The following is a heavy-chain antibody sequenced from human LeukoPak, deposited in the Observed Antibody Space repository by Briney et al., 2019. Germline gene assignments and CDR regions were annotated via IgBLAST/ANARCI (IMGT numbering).Heavy chain of an antibody. V-gene: IGHV3-23*01. CDR1: GFSFSSYG. CDR3: AKVPVAVAVPYYFDY. D-gene: IGHD6-19*01. J-gene: IGHJ4*02. CDR2: ISGSGGST. Sequence: GGTLRLSCVASGFSFSSYGMSWVRQAPGKGLEWVSAISGSGGSTYYADSVKGRFTISRDNSKNTLYLQMNSLRAEDTAVYYCAKVPVAVAVPYYFDYWGQGTLVTVSS.